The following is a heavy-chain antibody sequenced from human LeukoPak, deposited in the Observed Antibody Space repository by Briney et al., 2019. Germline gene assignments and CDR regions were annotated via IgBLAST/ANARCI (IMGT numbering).Heavy chain of an antibody. D-gene: IGHD6-19*01. V-gene: IGHV3-53*04. CDR2: NYSAGNT. J-gene: IGHJ4*02. Sequence: GGSLRLSCVASGFTVSSNYMSWVRQAPGKGLEWVSVNYSAGNTYYADSVKGRFTISRHNSENTLYLHMNSLRVEDTAVYFCVRGGTPGYSSGRIDYWGQGTLVTVSS. CDR1: GFTVSSNY. CDR3: VRGGTPGYSSGRIDY.